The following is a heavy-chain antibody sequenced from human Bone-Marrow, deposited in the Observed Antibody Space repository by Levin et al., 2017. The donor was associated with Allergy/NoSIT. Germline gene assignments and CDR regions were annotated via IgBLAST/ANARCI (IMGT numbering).Heavy chain of an antibody. Sequence: ASVKVSCKASGYSFSAFYIHWLRQVPGQGFEWMAWMNPNSGGTNHTHKFQGRITLTRDTSTNTVSMELTRLTSDDTAIYFCARVGAAAGTRRAFDIWGQGTMVIVSP. J-gene: IGHJ3*02. CDR3: ARVGAAAGTRRAFDI. CDR2: MNPNSGGT. D-gene: IGHD6-13*01. V-gene: IGHV1-2*02. CDR1: GYSFSAFY.